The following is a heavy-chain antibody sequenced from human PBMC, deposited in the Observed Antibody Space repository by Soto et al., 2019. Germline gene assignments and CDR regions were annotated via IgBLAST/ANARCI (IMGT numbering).Heavy chain of an antibody. J-gene: IGHJ4*02. Sequence: GASVKASCKASGYTFTCYGMSWVRQAPGQGLEWMGWISAYNGNTNYAQKLQGRVTMTTDTSTSTAYMELRSLRSDDMAVYYCARDKELWFGELLGYWGQGTLVTVSS. CDR3: ARDKELWFGELLGY. CDR1: GYTFTCYG. CDR2: ISAYNGNT. D-gene: IGHD3-10*01. V-gene: IGHV1-18*03.